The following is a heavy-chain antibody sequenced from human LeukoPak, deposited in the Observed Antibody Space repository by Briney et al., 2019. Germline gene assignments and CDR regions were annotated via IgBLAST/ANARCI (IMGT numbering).Heavy chain of an antibody. V-gene: IGHV4-34*08. CDR3: ALVLYHSGRPGP. CDR1: DLNMIGYH. CDR2: IDHTGTT. J-gene: IGHJ5*02. Sequence: SETLSLTCAVYDLNMIGYHWSWIRQLPGKGLEWIGEIDHTGTTTYNPSLRGRLSISIDTSRNQYSLKANSVTAADTATYFCALVLYHSGRPGPWGQGTPVTVSS. D-gene: IGHD1-14*01.